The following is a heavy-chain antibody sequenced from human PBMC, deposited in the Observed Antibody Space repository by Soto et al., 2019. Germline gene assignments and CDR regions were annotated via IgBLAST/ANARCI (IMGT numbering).Heavy chain of an antibody. Sequence: GGSLRLSCAASGFTFRDYYMSWIRQAPGKGLEWISYISGSSRNTIYADSVLGRFTISRDNGKNSLYLQMNSLSAEDTAVYYCTREDSSGFPAADYWGQGTQVTVYS. CDR3: TREDSSGFPAADY. D-gene: IGHD3-22*01. CDR1: GFTFRDYY. J-gene: IGHJ4*02. V-gene: IGHV3-11*06. CDR2: ISGSSRNT.